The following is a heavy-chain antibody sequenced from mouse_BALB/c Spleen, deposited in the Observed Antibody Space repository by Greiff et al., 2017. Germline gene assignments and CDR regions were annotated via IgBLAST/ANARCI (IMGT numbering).Heavy chain of an antibody. J-gene: IGHJ3*01. V-gene: IGHV1-4*01. Sequence: VQRVESGAELARPGASVKMSCKASGYTFTSYTMHWVKQRPGQGLEWIGYINPSSGYTNYNQKFKDKATLTADKSSSTAYMQLSSLTSEDSAVYYCARSRNGNYRDFAYWGQGTLVTVSA. CDR1: GYTFTSYT. CDR2: INPSSGYT. CDR3: ARSRNGNYRDFAY. D-gene: IGHD2-1*01.